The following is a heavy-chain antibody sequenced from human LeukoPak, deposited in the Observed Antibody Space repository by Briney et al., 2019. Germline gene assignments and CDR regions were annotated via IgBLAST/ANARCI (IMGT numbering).Heavy chain of an antibody. D-gene: IGHD2-8*01. CDR1: GGTFSSYA. CDR3: ARRRMVGINDAFDI. CDR2: IIPIFGTA. Sequence: ASVKVSCKASGGTFSSYAISWVRQAPGQGLEWMGGIIPIFGTANYAQKFQGRVTITTDESTSTAYMELSSLRSEDTAVYYCARRRMVGINDAFDIWGQGTMVTVSS. V-gene: IGHV1-69*05. J-gene: IGHJ3*02.